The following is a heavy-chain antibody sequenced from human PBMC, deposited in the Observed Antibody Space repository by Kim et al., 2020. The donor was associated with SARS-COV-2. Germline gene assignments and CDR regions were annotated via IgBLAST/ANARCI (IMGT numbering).Heavy chain of an antibody. Sequence: SETLSLTCTVSGGSISSYYWSWIRQPPGKGLEWIGYIYYSGSTNYNPSLKSRVTISVDTSKNQFSLKLSSVTAADTAVYYCARGKGSGWYSPFDYWGQGTLVTVSS. CDR1: GGSISSYY. V-gene: IGHV4-59*01. CDR2: IYYSGST. D-gene: IGHD6-19*01. CDR3: ARGKGSGWYSPFDY. J-gene: IGHJ4*02.